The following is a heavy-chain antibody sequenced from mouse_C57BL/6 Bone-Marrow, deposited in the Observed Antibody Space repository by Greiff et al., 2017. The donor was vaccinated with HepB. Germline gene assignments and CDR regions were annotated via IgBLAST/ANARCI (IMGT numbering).Heavy chain of an antibody. V-gene: IGHV5-4*01. CDR2: ISDGGSYT. Sequence: EVKVVESGGGLVKPGGSLKLSCAASGFTFSSYAMSWVRQTPEKRLEWVATISDGGSYTYYPDNVKGRFTISRDNAKNNLYLQMSHLKSEDTAMYYCARDGNYVGGFAYWGQGTLVTVSA. J-gene: IGHJ3*01. CDR3: ARDGNYVGGFAY. D-gene: IGHD2-1*01. CDR1: GFTFSSYA.